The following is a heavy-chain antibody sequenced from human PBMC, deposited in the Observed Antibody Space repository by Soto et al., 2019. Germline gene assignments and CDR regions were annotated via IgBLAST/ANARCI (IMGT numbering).Heavy chain of an antibody. J-gene: IGHJ6*02. Sequence: GASVKVSCKASGYTFTSYYMHWVRQAPGQGLEWMGIINPSGGSTSYAQKFQGRVTMTRDTSTSTVYMELRSLRSDDTAVYYCAREDYDFWSGYRGYYYGMDVWGQGTTVTVSS. CDR2: INPSGGST. CDR1: GYTFTSYY. CDR3: AREDYDFWSGYRGYYYGMDV. D-gene: IGHD3-3*01. V-gene: IGHV1-46*01.